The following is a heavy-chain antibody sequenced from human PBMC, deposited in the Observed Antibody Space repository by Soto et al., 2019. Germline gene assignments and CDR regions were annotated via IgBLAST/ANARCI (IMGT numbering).Heavy chain of an antibody. CDR3: AGEPAGMLARGDD. CDR1: GYTFTSYA. D-gene: IGHD3-10*01. CDR2: INAGNGNT. J-gene: IGHJ4*02. V-gene: IGHV1-3*01. Sequence: QVQLVQSGAEVKKPGASVKVSCKASGYTFTSYAMHWVRQAPGQRLEWMGWINAGNGNTKYSQKFQGRVTITRDTSASAAYMEMGSRRSEDAAVYFCAGEPAGMLARGDDWGQATLVTVSS.